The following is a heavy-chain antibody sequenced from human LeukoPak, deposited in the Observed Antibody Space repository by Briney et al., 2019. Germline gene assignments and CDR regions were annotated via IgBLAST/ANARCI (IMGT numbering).Heavy chain of an antibody. Sequence: ASVKVSCKASGGTFSSYAISWVRQAPGQGLEWMGGIIPIFGTANYAQKFQGRVTITADESTSTAYMELSSLRSEDTAVYYCARGGDYLGSFDYWGQEPWSPSPQ. CDR2: IIPIFGTA. CDR1: GGTFSSYA. D-gene: IGHD4-17*01. J-gene: IGHJ4*01. V-gene: IGHV1-69*01. CDR3: ARGGDYLGSFDY.